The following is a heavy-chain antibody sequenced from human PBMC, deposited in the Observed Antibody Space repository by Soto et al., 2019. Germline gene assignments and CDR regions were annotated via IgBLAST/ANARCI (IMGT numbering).Heavy chain of an antibody. J-gene: IGHJ5*02. CDR2: ISTTGNTI. D-gene: IGHD2-21*01. V-gene: IGHV3-48*02. CDR3: ARGNFEVVVSSSRWFDP. CDR1: GFTFSRFS. Sequence: GGSLRLSCVASGFTFSRFSMNWVRQAPGKGLEWLSYISTTGNTIFYADSVKGRFTISRDNANNSLSLQMNSLRDEDTAVYYCARGNFEVVVSSSRWFDPWGQGSLVTVSS.